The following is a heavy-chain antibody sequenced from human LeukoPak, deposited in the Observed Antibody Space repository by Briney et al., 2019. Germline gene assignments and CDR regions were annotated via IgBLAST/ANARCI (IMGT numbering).Heavy chain of an antibody. Sequence: SETLFLTCTVSGYSISSGYYWGWIRQPPGKGLEWIGSIYHSGSTYYNPSLKSRVTISVDTSKNQFSLKLSSVTAADTAVYYCARGDDVDEALDYWGQGTLVTVSS. V-gene: IGHV4-38-2*02. D-gene: IGHD5-12*01. CDR3: ARGDDVDEALDY. J-gene: IGHJ4*02. CDR2: IYHSGST. CDR1: GYSISSGYY.